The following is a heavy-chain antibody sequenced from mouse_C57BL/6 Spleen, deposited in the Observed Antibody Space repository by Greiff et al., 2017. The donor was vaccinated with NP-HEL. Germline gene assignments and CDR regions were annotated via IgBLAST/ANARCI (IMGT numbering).Heavy chain of an antibody. D-gene: IGHD2-1*01. J-gene: IGHJ3*01. V-gene: IGHV1-15*01. CDR1: GYTFTDYE. Sequence: VQLQQSGAELVRPGASVTLSCKASGYTFTDYEMHWVKQTPVHGLEWIGAIDPETGGTAYNQKFKGKAILTADKSSSTAYMELRSLTSEDSAVYYCTRNGGNPFAYWGQGTLVTVSA. CDR2: IDPETGGT. CDR3: TRNGGNPFAY.